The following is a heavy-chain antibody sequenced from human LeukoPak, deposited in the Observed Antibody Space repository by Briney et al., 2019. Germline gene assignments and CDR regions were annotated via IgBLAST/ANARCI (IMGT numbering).Heavy chain of an antibody. CDR3: ASGGVSGYAFGY. CDR2: IYYSGST. V-gene: IGHV4-59*01. CDR1: GGSLSSYY. D-gene: IGHD3-22*01. J-gene: IGHJ4*02. Sequence: SETLSLTCTVSGGSLSSYYWSWLRQPPGKGLEWIGYIYYSGSTNYNPSLKSRVTISVDTSKNQFSLKLSSVTAADTAVYYCASGGVSGYAFGYWGQGTLVTVSS.